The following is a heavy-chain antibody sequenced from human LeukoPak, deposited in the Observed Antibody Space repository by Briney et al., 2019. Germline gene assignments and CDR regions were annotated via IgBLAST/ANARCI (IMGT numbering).Heavy chain of an antibody. CDR1: GGSVSNSLYY. D-gene: IGHD5-18*01. CDR2: IYYSGST. V-gene: IGHV4-61*01. Sequence: PSETLSLTCTVSGGSVSNSLYYWSWIRQPPGKGLEWIGYIYYSGSTNCNPSLKSRVTISIDTSRNQFSLRLNSMTAADTAIYYCARVLRAASWRSYDYWGQGSLVTVSS. CDR3: ARVLRAASWRSYDY. J-gene: IGHJ4*02.